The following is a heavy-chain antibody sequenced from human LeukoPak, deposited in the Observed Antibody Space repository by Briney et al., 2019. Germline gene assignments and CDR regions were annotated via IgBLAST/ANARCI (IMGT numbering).Heavy chain of an antibody. CDR3: TRHYGGKSQPTYYSSYMDV. J-gene: IGHJ6*03. V-gene: IGHV5-51*01. D-gene: IGHD4-23*01. Sequence: GESLNFSCNGSGYSFTSYWIGWLRQMRGKGLEWMGIIYPGDSDTRYSQSFQGEVTISADNSITAAYLQCSSLTAADTAKYYFTRHYGGKSQPTYYSSYMDVWGKGTTVTVSS. CDR2: IYPGDSDT. CDR1: GYSFTSYW.